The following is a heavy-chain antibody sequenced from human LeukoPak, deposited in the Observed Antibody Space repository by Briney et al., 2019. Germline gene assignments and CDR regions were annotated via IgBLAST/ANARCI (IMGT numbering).Heavy chain of an antibody. CDR2: ISWNSGSI. CDR3: ARGSYDFWSGIHAFDI. D-gene: IGHD3-3*01. V-gene: IGHV3-9*01. J-gene: IGHJ3*02. CDR1: GFTFDDYA. Sequence: GGSLRLSCAASGFTFDDYAMHWVRQAPGKGLEWVSGISWNSGSIGYADSVKGRFTISRDNAKNSLYLQMNSLRAEDTAVYYCARGSYDFWSGIHAFDIWGQGTMVTVSS.